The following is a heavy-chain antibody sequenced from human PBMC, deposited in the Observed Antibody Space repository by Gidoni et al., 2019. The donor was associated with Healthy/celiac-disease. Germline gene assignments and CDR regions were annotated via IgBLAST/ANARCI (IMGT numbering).Heavy chain of an antibody. CDR2: IYYSGST. CDR1: GGSISSSSYY. J-gene: IGHJ3*02. D-gene: IGHD2-2*01. CDR3: ASVSSIVVVPAAIGAFDI. Sequence: QLQLQESGPGLVKPSETLSLTCTVSGGSISSSSYYWGWIRQPPVKGLEWIVSIYYSGSTYYNPSLKSRVTISVDTSKNQFSLKLSSVTAADTAVYYCASVSSIVVVPAAIGAFDIWGQGTMVTVSS. V-gene: IGHV4-39*01.